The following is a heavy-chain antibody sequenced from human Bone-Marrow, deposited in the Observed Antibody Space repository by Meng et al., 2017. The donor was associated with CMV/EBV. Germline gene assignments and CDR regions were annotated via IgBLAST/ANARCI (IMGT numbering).Heavy chain of an antibody. J-gene: IGHJ4*02. CDR2: MYYSGST. D-gene: IGHD3-10*01. CDR3: ARFLRGAN. Sequence: SETLSLTCTVSGGSIDSRGYYWGWIRQSPGKGLEWIGSMYYSGSTYYNSSLKSRVTMSVDTPKNQLSLKLSSVTAADTAVYYCARFLRGANWGQGTLVTVSS. V-gene: IGHV4-39*01. CDR1: GGSIDSRGYY.